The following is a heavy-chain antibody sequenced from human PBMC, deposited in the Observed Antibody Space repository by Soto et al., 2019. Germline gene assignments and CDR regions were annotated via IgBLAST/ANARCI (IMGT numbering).Heavy chain of an antibody. CDR3: TTYGGDTGRFDY. CDR1: GGSMTTTNYY. J-gene: IGHJ4*02. V-gene: IGHV4-39*01. CDR2: SGTT. D-gene: IGHD4-17*01. Sequence: SETLSLTCTVSGGSMTTTNYYWGWIRQPPGKGPEWIGSGTTFYNPSLRGRVTIFVDTSKNQFSLKLTSVTAADTAVYYCTTYGGDTGRFDYWGQGTLVTVSS.